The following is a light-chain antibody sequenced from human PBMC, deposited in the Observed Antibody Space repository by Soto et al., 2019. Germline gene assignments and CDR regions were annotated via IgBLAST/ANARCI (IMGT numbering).Light chain of an antibody. CDR2: AAS. Sequence: DIQMTQSPSSLSASVGDRVTITCLASQSISTFLNWYQQKPGKAPKLLIYAASTLQTGVPSRFSGSGSGTDFTLTISNLQPEDFATYYCHQTDTIPETFGQGTKVEIK. V-gene: IGKV1-39*01. CDR1: QSISTF. J-gene: IGKJ1*01. CDR3: HQTDTIPET.